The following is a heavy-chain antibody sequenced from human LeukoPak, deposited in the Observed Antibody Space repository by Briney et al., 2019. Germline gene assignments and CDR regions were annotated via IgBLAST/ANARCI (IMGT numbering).Heavy chain of an antibody. CDR2: ISGSGGST. CDR3: ANSEMYGNAFDY. Sequence: GGSLRLSCAASGFTFSSYWMHWVRQAPGKGLEWVSAISGSGGSTYYADSVKGRFTISRDNSKNTLYLQMNSLRAEDTAVYYCANSEMYGNAFDYWGQGTLVTVSS. CDR1: GFTFSSYW. D-gene: IGHD4-11*01. V-gene: IGHV3-23*01. J-gene: IGHJ4*02.